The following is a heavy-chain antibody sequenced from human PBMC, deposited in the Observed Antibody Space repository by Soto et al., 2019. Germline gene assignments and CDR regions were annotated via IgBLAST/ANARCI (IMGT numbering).Heavy chain of an antibody. CDR1: GFTFSSYA. V-gene: IGHV3-23*01. Sequence: GGSLRLSCAASGFTFSSYAMSWVRQAPGKGLEWVSAISGSGGSTYYADSVKGRFTISRDNFKNTLYLQMNSLRAEDTAVYYCAKDGGDIGSGEYFDYWGQGTLVTVSS. CDR3: AKDGGDIGSGEYFDY. D-gene: IGHD2-21*02. J-gene: IGHJ4*02. CDR2: ISGSGGST.